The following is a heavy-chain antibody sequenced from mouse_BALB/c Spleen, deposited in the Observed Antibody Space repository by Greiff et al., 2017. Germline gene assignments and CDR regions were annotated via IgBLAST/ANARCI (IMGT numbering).Heavy chain of an antibody. CDR2: INPYNDGT. Sequence: EVQLQQSGPELVKPGASVKMSCKASGYTFTSYVMHWVKQKPGQGLEWIGYINPYNDGTKYNEKFKGKATLTSDKSSSTAYMALSSLTSEDSAVYYCARNHGSTGFAYWGQGTLVTVSA. CDR1: GYTFTSYV. J-gene: IGHJ3*01. V-gene: IGHV1-14*01. D-gene: IGHD1-1*01. CDR3: ARNHGSTGFAY.